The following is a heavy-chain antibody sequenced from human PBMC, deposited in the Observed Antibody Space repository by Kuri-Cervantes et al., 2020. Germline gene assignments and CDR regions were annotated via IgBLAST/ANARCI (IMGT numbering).Heavy chain of an antibody. CDR1: GYTFTSYG. CDR2: VSAYNGNT. V-gene: IGHV1-18*01. J-gene: IGHJ4*02. D-gene: IGHD5-24*01. Sequence: ASVKVSCKASGYTFTSYGVSWVRQAPGQELQWMGWVSAYNGNTNYAQKFQGRVTLTTDRFTSTAYMELRSLRSDDTAVYYCARVDVPPWGKMATFSSVPINWGQGTLVTVS. CDR3: ARVDVPPWGKMATFSSVPIN.